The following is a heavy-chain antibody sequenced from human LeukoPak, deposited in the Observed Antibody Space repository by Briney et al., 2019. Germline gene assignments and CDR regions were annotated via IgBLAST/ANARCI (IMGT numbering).Heavy chain of an antibody. J-gene: IGHJ3*02. CDR1: GFTFSTYG. Sequence: GGSLRLSCAASGFTFSTYGMHWVRQAPGKGLEWVTFIRYDGSNKYYADSVKGRFTISRDNSKNTLYLQMNSLRAEDTAVYYCARARSSYGYGDAFDIWGQGTMVTVSS. D-gene: IGHD5-18*01. CDR3: ARARSSYGYGDAFDI. CDR2: IRYDGSNK. V-gene: IGHV3-30*02.